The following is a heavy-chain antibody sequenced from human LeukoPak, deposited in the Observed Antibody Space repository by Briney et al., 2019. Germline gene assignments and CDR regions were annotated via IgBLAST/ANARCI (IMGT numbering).Heavy chain of an antibody. D-gene: IGHD3-10*01. J-gene: IGHJ5*02. CDR3: ASNQGFGEFTYNWFDP. CDR2: INPNSGGT. Sequence: ASVKVSCKASGYTFTGYYMHWVRQAPGQGLAWMGWINPNSGGTNYAQKFQGRVTMTRDTSISTAYMELSRLRSDDTAVYYCASNQGFGEFTYNWFDPWGQGTLVTVSS. V-gene: IGHV1-2*02. CDR1: GYTFTGYY.